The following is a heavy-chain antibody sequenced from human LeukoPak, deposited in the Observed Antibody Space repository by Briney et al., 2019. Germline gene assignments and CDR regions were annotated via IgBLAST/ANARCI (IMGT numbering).Heavy chain of an antibody. D-gene: IGHD3-9*01. J-gene: IGHJ6*03. CDR3: AARYSNYYYYYMDV. CDR1: GFTFSSYS. CDR2: ISGSGGST. V-gene: IGHV3-23*01. Sequence: PGGSLRLSCAASGFTFSSYSMNWVRQAPGKGLEWVSAISGSGGSTYYADSVKGRLTISRDNSKNTLYLQMNSLRAEDTALYYCAARYSNYYYYYMDVWGKGTTVTVSS.